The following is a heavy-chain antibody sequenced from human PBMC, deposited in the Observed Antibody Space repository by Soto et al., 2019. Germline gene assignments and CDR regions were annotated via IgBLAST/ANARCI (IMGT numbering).Heavy chain of an antibody. Sequence: QVQLQQPGPGLGKPSGTLSLTCFVSGDSFNNTYWWIWVRQAPGKGLEGIGEFYHTGGRSNMPSLRGRITLSVDTSKNQFSLKLTSVTAADTAVYYCARAVYCTTANCWDDFHYYNIDVWGQGTAVTVSS. CDR3: ARAVYCTTANCWDDFHYYNIDV. D-gene: IGHD2-2*01. CDR1: GDSFNNTYW. V-gene: IGHV4-4*02. CDR2: FYHTGGR. J-gene: IGHJ6*02.